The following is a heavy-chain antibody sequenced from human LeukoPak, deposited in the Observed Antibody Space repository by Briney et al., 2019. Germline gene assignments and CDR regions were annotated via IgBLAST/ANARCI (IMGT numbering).Heavy chain of an antibody. CDR3: ARVGDHYHWCFDL. CDR2: ISGGGAKT. D-gene: IGHD3-10*01. CDR1: GFTFSSYV. V-gene: IGHV3-23*01. Sequence: GGSLRLSCAASGFTFSSYVMSWVRRAPGKGLESVSGISGGGAKTYNADSVKGRFTISRDNSKNTLYLQMNSLRAEDTAVYYCARVGDHYHWCFDLWGRGTLVSVSS. J-gene: IGHJ2*01.